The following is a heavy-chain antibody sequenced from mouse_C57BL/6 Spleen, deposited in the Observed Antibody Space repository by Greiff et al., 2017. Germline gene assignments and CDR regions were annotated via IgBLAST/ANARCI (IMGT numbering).Heavy chain of an antibody. D-gene: IGHD1-1*01. CDR1: GYTFTSYW. CDR3: ARYPITTVVPYAMDY. V-gene: IGHV1-55*01. Sequence: VQLQQPGAELVKPGASVKMSCTASGYTFTSYWITWVKQRPGQGLEWIGDIYPGSGSTNYNEKFKSKATLTVDTSSSTAYMHLSSLTSEDSAVYYCARYPITTVVPYAMDYWGQGTSVTVSS. CDR2: IYPGSGST. J-gene: IGHJ4*01.